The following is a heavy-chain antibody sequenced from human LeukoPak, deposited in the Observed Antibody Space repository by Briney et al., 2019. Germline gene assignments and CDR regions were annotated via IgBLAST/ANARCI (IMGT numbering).Heavy chain of an antibody. CDR1: GYTFTGYY. V-gene: IGHV1-2*02. CDR2: INPNSGGT. D-gene: IGHD6-19*01. Sequence: ASVKVSCKASGYTFTGYYMHWVRQAPGQGLEWMGWINPNSGGTNYAQKFQGRVTMTRDTSISTAYMELSRLRSDDTAVYYCARDFDAGYSSGWYVYWGQGTLVTVSS. J-gene: IGHJ4*02. CDR3: ARDFDAGYSSGWYVY.